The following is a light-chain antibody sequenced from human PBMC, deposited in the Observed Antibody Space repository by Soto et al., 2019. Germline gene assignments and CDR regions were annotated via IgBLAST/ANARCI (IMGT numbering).Light chain of an antibody. CDR1: QSISSG. CDR2: KAS. Sequence: DIQMTQSPSTLSASVGDRVTITCRASQSISSGLAWYQQKPGKAPKLLIYKASSLESGVPSRFSGSGSVTEFTLTISSLQPDDFATYYCQQFHSFSPTFGQGTKVEI. CDR3: QQFHSFSPT. V-gene: IGKV1-5*03. J-gene: IGKJ1*01.